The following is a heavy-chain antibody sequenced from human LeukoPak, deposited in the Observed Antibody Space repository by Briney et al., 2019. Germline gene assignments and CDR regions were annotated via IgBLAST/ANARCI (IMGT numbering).Heavy chain of an antibody. CDR3: ASGYSNYGGIFDY. CDR1: GGSISSYY. J-gene: IGHJ4*02. V-gene: IGHV4-59*01. D-gene: IGHD4-11*01. CDR2: IYYSGST. Sequence: PSETLSLTCTVSGGSISSYYWSWIRQPSGKGLEWIGYIYYSGSTNYNPSLKSRVTISVDTSKNQFSLKLSSVTAADTAVYYCASGYSNYGGIFDYWGQGTLVTVSS.